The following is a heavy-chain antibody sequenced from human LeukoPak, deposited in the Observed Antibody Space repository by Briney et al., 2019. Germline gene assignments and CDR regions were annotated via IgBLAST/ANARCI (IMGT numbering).Heavy chain of an antibody. CDR3: ARDRGTWNDDGFDY. CDR2: IYYSGST. V-gene: IGHV4-39*07. J-gene: IGHJ4*02. D-gene: IGHD1-1*01. Sequence: SETLSLTCTVSGGSISSSSYYWGWIRQPPGKGLEWIGSIYYSGSTYYNPSLKSRVTMSVDTSKNQFSLKLSSVTAADTAVYYCARDRGTWNDDGFDYWGQGTLFTVSS. CDR1: GGSISSSSYY.